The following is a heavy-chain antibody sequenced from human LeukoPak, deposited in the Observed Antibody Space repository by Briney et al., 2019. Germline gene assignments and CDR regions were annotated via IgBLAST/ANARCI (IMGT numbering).Heavy chain of an antibody. Sequence: SQTLSLTCAISGDSVSSNGFAWSWIRQSPSRGLEWLGRTYYRSKWNNDYAVSVKSRITINPDTSKNQFSLQLNSVTPDDTAVYYCARASLQSVYFDCWGQGTLVTVSS. J-gene: IGHJ4*02. V-gene: IGHV6-1*01. CDR1: GDSVSSNGFA. CDR3: ARASLQSVYFDC. CDR2: TYYRSKWNN.